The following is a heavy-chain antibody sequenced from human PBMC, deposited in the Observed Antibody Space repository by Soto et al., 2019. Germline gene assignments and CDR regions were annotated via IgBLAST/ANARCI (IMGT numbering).Heavy chain of an antibody. D-gene: IGHD3-10*01. CDR2: IIPVFGTT. J-gene: IGHJ4*02. CDR1: GDTFSGYP. Sequence: QLQLLQSGAELKKPGSSVKVSCKASGDTFSGYPINWVRQAPGEGLEWMGRIIPVFGTTNDAQRFEGRVTFTADESTNTAYMELRGLLSEDTAVYYCARDGGFGELKYWGPGTLVTVSS. V-gene: IGHV1-69*18. CDR3: ARDGGFGELKY.